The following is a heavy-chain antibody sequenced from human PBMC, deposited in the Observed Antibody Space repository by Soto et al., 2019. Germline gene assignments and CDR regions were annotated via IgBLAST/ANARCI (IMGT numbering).Heavy chain of an antibody. Sequence: GASVKPSCKASRYTYTSYALHWVRQAHGQRLEWMGWINAGNGNTKYSQKFQGRVTITRDTSASTAYMELSSLRSEDTAVYYCARDSGGMDVWGQGTTVTVSS. CDR1: RYTYTSYA. V-gene: IGHV1-3*01. CDR3: ARDSGGMDV. J-gene: IGHJ6*02. CDR2: INAGNGNT.